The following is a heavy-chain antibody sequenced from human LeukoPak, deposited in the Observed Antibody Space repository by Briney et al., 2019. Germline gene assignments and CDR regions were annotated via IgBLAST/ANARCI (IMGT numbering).Heavy chain of an antibody. CDR1: GGSISSGDYY. CDR3: ARVEAMELFDY. Sequence: SQTLSLTCTVSGGSISSGDYYWSWIRQPPGKGLEWIGFIYYSGSTYYNPSLKSRVTISVDTSKNQFSLKLSSVTAADTAVYYCARVEAMELFDYWGQGTLVTVSS. D-gene: IGHD1-7*01. J-gene: IGHJ4*02. V-gene: IGHV4-30-4*01. CDR2: IYYSGST.